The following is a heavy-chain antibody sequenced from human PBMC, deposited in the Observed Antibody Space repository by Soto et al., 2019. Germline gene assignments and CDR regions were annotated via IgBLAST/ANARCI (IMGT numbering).Heavy chain of an antibody. D-gene: IGHD6-19*01. V-gene: IGHV5-51*01. Sequence: GESLKISCKGSGYSFTSYWIGWVRQMPGKGLEWMGIIYPGDSDTRYSPSFQGQVTISADKSISTAYLQWSSLKASDTAMYYCARHDPLARTRGVIAVAASDAFDIWGQGTMVTVSS. CDR3: ARHDPLARTRGVIAVAASDAFDI. CDR2: IYPGDSDT. J-gene: IGHJ3*02. CDR1: GYSFTSYW.